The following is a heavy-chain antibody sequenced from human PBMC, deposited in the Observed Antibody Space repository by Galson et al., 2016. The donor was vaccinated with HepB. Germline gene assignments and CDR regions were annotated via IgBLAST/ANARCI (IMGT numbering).Heavy chain of an antibody. Sequence: TLSLTCTVSGGSISSGGYYWSWIRQHPGKGLEWIGYIFHSGTTYYNPSLKSRVIISIDTSKNQFSLTLSSVTAADTAVYYCARAAGCGGDCFQRWGQGALVTVSS. J-gene: IGHJ1*01. CDR3: ARAAGCGGDCFQR. D-gene: IGHD2-21*02. CDR1: GGSISSGGYY. V-gene: IGHV4-31*03. CDR2: IFHSGTT.